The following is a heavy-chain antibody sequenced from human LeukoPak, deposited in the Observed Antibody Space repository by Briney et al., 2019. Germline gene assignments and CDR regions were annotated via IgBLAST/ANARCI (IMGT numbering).Heavy chain of an antibody. CDR3: AREEDIVVVPAAISVGVFDY. Sequence: PGRSLRLSCAASGFTFSSYAMHWVRQAPGKGLEWVAVISYDGSNKYYADSVKGRFTISRDNSKNTLYLQMNSLRAEDTAVYYCAREEDIVVVPAAISVGVFDYWGQGTLVTVSS. CDR2: ISYDGSNK. J-gene: IGHJ4*02. V-gene: IGHV3-30*04. CDR1: GFTFSSYA. D-gene: IGHD2-2*02.